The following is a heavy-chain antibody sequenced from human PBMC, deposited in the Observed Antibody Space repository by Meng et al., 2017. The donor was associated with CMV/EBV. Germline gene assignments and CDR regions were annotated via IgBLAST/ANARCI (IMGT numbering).Heavy chain of an antibody. CDR2: ISGSGGST. CDR3: ARLIVVVPAASYYYYYGMDV. Sequence: GGSLRLSCAASGFTFSSYAMSWVRQAPGKGLEWVSAISGSGGSTYYADSVKGRFTISRDNSKNTLYLQMNSLRAEDTAVHYCARLIVVVPAASYYYYYGMDVWGQGTTVTVSS. J-gene: IGHJ6*02. V-gene: IGHV3-23*01. D-gene: IGHD2-2*01. CDR1: GFTFSSYA.